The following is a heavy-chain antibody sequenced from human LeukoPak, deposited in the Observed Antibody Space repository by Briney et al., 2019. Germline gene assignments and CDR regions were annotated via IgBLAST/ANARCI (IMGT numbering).Heavy chain of an antibody. V-gene: IGHV1-18*01. CDR2: ISTHKGNT. CDR1: GYTFSSYE. D-gene: IGHD2-21*02. Sequence: GASVKVSCKASGYTFSSYEINWVRQAPGQGLEWMGGISTHKGNTNYAQKFQGRVTMTTATSTSTAYMELRSLRSDDTAVYYCARVRSAGAGTASAFDIWGQGTMVTVSS. J-gene: IGHJ3*02. CDR3: ARVRSAGAGTASAFDI.